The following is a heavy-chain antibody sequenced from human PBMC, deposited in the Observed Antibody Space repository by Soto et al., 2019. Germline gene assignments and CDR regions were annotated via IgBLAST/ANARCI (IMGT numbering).Heavy chain of an antibody. D-gene: IGHD3-10*01. CDR3: ARDYYGSGSYYGPFDY. J-gene: IGHJ4*02. V-gene: IGHV3-33*01. Sequence: QVQLVESGGGVVQPGRSLRLSCAASGFTFSSYGMHWVRQAPGKGLEWVAVIWYDGSNKYYADSVKGRFTISRDNSKNTLYLQMNSLRAEDTAVYYCARDYYGSGSYYGPFDYWGQGTLVTVSS. CDR2: IWYDGSNK. CDR1: GFTFSSYG.